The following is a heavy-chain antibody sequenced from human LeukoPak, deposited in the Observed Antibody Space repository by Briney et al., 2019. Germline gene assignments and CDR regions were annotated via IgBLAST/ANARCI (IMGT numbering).Heavy chain of an antibody. Sequence: GGSLRLSCAASGFTFSSFWITWVRQAPGKGREWVANINQDGSEKYYVDSVKGRFTISRDNAKNSVYLQMNSLRAEDTAVYYCARDGGVSGYDLLDYWGQGTLVTVSS. CDR3: ARDGGVSGYDLLDY. D-gene: IGHD5-12*01. CDR1: GFTFSSFW. J-gene: IGHJ4*02. CDR2: INQDGSEK. V-gene: IGHV3-7*01.